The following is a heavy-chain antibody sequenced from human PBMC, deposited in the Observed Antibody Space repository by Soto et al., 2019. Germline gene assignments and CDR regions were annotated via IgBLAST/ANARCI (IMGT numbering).Heavy chain of an antibody. CDR1: GCTFTTYW. CDR2: MKGDVRGS. J-gene: IGHJ4*02. Sequence: GGSLRLSCEAGGCTFTTYWMRWFRQVPGKGPLWLAKMKGDVRGSTYADSVKGRFIIASDSANSMLYLQMRGPKSADTAMYYCVTGPTGWRGVDYSRRGTPV. CDR3: VTGPTGWRGVDY. D-gene: IGHD3-3*01. V-gene: IGHV3-74*01.